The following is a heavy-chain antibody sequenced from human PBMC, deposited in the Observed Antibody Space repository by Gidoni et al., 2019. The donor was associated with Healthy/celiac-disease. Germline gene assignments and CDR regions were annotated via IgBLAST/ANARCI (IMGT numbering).Heavy chain of an antibody. J-gene: IGHJ4*02. V-gene: IGHV1-69*01. Sequence: QVQLVQSGAEVKKPGSSVKVSCKASGGTFSSYAISWVRTAPGQGLDWMGGIIPIFGTANYEQKFQGRVTITADESTCTAYMELSSLRSEDTAVYYCARAVAGAIDYWGQGTLVTVSS. CDR2: IIPIFGTA. CDR1: GGTFSSYA. CDR3: ARAVAGAIDY. D-gene: IGHD2-2*02.